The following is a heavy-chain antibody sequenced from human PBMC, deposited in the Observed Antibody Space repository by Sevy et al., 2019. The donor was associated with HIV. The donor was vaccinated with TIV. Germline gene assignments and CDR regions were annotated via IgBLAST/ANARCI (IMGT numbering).Heavy chain of an antibody. J-gene: IGHJ3*02. D-gene: IGHD2-15*01. Sequence: SETLSLTCAVYGGSFSGYYWSWIRQPPGKGLEWIGEINHSGATNYNPSPKSRVTISVDTSKNQFSLKLNSVSAADAAVYYCAGQRTGSSCSHAFDIWGQGTMVTVSS. CDR1: GGSFSGYY. V-gene: IGHV4-34*01. CDR3: AGQRTGSSCSHAFDI. CDR2: INHSGAT.